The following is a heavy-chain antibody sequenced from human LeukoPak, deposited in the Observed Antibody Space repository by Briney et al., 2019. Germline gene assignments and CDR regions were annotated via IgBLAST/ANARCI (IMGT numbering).Heavy chain of an antibody. D-gene: IGHD2-2*01. CDR1: GGTFSSYA. CDR3: ARGVVPYYYGMDV. V-gene: IGHV1-69*13. J-gene: IGHJ6*02. Sequence: SVKVSCKASGGTFSSYAISWVRQAPGQGLEWMGGIIPVFGTANYAQKFQGRVTITADESTSTAYMELSSLRSEDTAVYYCARGVVPYYYGMDVWGQGTTVTVSS. CDR2: IIPVFGTA.